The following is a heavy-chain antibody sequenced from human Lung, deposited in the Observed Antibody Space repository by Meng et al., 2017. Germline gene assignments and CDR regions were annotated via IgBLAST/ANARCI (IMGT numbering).Heavy chain of an antibody. V-gene: IGHV4-34*01. CDR1: GGSFSDYY. J-gene: IGHJ4*02. CDR2: INHSGST. Sequence: QVQLQQWGAGLLKPSATLSLPCVVSGGSFSDYYWSWIRQPPGKGLEWIGEINHSGSTNYNPYLESRATISVDTSQNNLSLKLSSVTAADSAVYYCARGPTTMAHDFDYWGQGTLVTVSS. CDR3: ARGPTTMAHDFDY. D-gene: IGHD4-11*01.